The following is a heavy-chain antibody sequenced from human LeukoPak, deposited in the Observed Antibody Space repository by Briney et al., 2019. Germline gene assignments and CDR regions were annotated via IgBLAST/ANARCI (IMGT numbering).Heavy chain of an antibody. D-gene: IGHD2-2*01. CDR3: AVVPAAMDIS. CDR2: IYYSGST. CDR1: GGSISSSSYY. J-gene: IGHJ5*02. V-gene: IGHV4-39*07. Sequence: SETLSLACTVSGGSISSSSYYWGWIRQPPGKGLEWIGSIYYSGSTYYNPSLKSRVTISVDTSKNQFSLKLSSVTAADTAVYYCAVVPAAMDISWGQGTLVTVSS.